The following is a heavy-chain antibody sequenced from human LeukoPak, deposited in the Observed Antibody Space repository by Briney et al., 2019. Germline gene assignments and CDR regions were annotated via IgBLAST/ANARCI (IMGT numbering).Heavy chain of an antibody. CDR3: ARREVAYYAFDI. Sequence: KTGESLKISCKGSGYSFTSSWIAWVRQMPGKGLEWMGFIYPGDSDTRYSPSFQGQVTISADKSISTAYLQWNSLKASDTAMYYCARREVAYYAFDIWGQGTMVTVSS. J-gene: IGHJ3*02. D-gene: IGHD1-26*01. CDR1: GYSFTSSW. V-gene: IGHV5-51*01. CDR2: IYPGDSDT.